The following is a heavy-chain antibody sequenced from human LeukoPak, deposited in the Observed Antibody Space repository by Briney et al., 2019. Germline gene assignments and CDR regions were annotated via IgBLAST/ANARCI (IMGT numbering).Heavy chain of an antibody. CDR2: INSDGSST. V-gene: IGHV3-74*01. Sequence: GGSLRLSCAASGFTFSSYGITWVRQAPGKGLVWVSRINSDGSSTSYADSVKGRFTISRDNAKNTLYLQMNSLRAEDTAVYYCARAGVGYYDSSGYYFGYWGQGTLVTVSS. J-gene: IGHJ4*02. D-gene: IGHD3-22*01. CDR3: ARAGVGYYDSSGYYFGY. CDR1: GFTFSSYG.